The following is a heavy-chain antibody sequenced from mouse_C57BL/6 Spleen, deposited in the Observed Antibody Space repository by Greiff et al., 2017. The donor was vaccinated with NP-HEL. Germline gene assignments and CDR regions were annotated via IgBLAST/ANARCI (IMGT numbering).Heavy chain of an antibody. D-gene: IGHD1-1*01. Sequence: QVQLQQSGAELARPGASVKLSCKASGYTFTSYGISWVKQRTGQGLEWIGEIYPRSGNTYYNEKFKGKATLTADKSSSTAYMELRSLTSEDSAVYFCARSYPITTVVAMDYWGQGTSVTVSS. J-gene: IGHJ4*01. CDR2: IYPRSGNT. CDR3: ARSYPITTVVAMDY. CDR1: GYTFTSYG. V-gene: IGHV1-81*01.